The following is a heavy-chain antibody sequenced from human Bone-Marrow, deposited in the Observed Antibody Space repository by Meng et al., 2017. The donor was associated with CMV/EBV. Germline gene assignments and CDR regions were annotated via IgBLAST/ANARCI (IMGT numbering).Heavy chain of an antibody. CDR1: GFTFSSYA. Sequence: GESLKISCSASGFTFSSYAMSWVRQAPGKGLEWVSVIYRGGSSTYYADSVKGRFTISRDNSKNTLYLQMNSLRAEDTAVDYCGKRPSSGWYSDYWGQGTLVTVSS. CDR2: IYRGGSST. J-gene: IGHJ4*02. D-gene: IGHD6-19*01. V-gene: IGHV3-23*03. CDR3: GKRPSSGWYSDY.